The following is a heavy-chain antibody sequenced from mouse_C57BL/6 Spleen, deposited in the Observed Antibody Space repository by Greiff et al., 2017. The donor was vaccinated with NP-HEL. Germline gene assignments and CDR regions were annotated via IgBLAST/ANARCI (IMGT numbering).Heavy chain of an antibody. V-gene: IGHV1-81*01. J-gene: IGHJ2*01. CDR1: GYTFTSYG. CDR2: IYPRSGNT. D-gene: IGHD2-1*01. Sequence: VQLQQSGAELARPGASVKLSCKASGYTFTSYGISWVKQRTGQGLEWIGEIYPRSGNTYYNEKFKGKATLTADKSSSTAYMELRSLTSEDSAVYYCARVYGNGGYFDYWGQGTTLTVSS. CDR3: ARVYGNGGYFDY.